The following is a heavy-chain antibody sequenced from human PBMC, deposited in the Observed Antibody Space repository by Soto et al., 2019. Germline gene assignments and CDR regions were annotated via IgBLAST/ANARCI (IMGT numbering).Heavy chain of an antibody. CDR1: GGTFSSYT. J-gene: IGHJ6*02. CDR3: ARDPYNWNDHYYYYGMDG. D-gene: IGHD1-20*01. Sequence: SVKVSCKASGGTFSSYTISWVRQAPGQGLEWMGRIIPILGIANYAQKFQGRVTITADKSTSTAYMELSSLRSEDTAVYYCARDPYNWNDHYYYYGMDGWGQGTTVTVSS. CDR2: IIPILGIA. V-gene: IGHV1-69*04.